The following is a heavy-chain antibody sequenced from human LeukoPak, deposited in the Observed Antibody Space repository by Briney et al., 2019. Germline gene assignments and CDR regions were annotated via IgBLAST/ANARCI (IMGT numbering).Heavy chain of an antibody. D-gene: IGHD3-10*01. J-gene: IGHJ5*02. CDR2: MNPNSGNT. CDR1: GYTFTSYD. V-gene: IGHV1-8*01. Sequence: ASVKVSCKASGYTFTSYDINWVRQATGQGPEWMGWMNPNSGNTGYAQKFQGRVTMTRDTSISTAYMELSSLRSEDTAVYYCARSRFGELAWFDPWGQGTLVTVSS. CDR3: ARSRFGELAWFDP.